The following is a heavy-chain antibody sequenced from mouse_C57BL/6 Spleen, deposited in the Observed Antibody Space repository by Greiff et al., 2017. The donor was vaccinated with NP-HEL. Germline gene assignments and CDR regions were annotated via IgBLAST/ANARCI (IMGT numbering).Heavy chain of an antibody. CDR1: GYTFTDYN. D-gene: IGHD2-3*01. CDR3: AKGDGYYLYAMDY. J-gene: IGHJ4*01. V-gene: IGHV1-22*01. CDR2: INPNNGGT. Sequence: VQLQQSGPELVKPGASVKMSCKASGYTFTDYNMHWVKQSHGKSLEWIGYINPNNGGTSYNQKFKGKATLTVNKSSSAAYMELRSLTSEDSAVYYCAKGDGYYLYAMDYWGQGTSVTVSS.